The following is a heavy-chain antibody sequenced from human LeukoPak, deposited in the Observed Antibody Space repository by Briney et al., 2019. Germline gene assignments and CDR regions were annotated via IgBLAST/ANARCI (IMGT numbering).Heavy chain of an antibody. CDR2: IYYSGTT. J-gene: IGHJ3*02. Sequence: SETLSLTCTVSGGSISSSSYCWGWIRQPPGEGLEWIASIYYSGTTYYNPSLKSRVTISVDTSKSQFSLKLTSVTAADTAVYYCARGGYVWGSYNDAFDIWGQGTMVTVSS. D-gene: IGHD3-16*01. CDR1: GGSISSSSYC. V-gene: IGHV4-39*07. CDR3: ARGGYVWGSYNDAFDI.